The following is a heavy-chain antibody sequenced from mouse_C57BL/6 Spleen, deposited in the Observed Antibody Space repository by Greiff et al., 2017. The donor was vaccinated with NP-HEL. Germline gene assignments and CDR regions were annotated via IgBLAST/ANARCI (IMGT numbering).Heavy chain of an antibody. CDR3: ARANYGSPVDY. J-gene: IGHJ2*01. V-gene: IGHV1-54*01. CDR2: INPGSGGT. CDR1: GYAFTNYL. Sequence: QVQLKESGAELVRPGTSVKVSCKASGYAFTNYLIEWVKQRPGQGLEWIGVINPGSGGTNYNEKFKGKATLTADKSSSTAYMQLSSLTSEDSAVYFCARANYGSPVDYWGQSTTLTVSS. D-gene: IGHD1-1*01.